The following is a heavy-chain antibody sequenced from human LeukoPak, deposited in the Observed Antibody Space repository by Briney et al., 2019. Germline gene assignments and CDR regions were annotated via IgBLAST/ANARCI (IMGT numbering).Heavy chain of an antibody. CDR3: ARSTDYGDYVSWFDP. J-gene: IGHJ5*02. Sequence: GESLKISCKGSGYTFTFYWIAWVRQMPGKGLEWMGIIYPRDSETRYSPSFQGQVTISADKSISTAYLQWSSLKASDTAMHYCARSTDYGDYVSWFDPWGQGTLVTVSS. CDR1: GYTFTFYW. V-gene: IGHV5-51*01. CDR2: IYPRDSET. D-gene: IGHD4-17*01.